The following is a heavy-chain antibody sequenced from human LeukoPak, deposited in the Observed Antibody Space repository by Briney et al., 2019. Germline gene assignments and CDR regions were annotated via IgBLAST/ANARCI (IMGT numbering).Heavy chain of an antibody. V-gene: IGHV4-31*03. CDR2: IYYSGST. J-gene: IGHJ4*02. Sequence: PSETLSLTCTVSGGSISSGDYYWTWIRQHPGKGLEWIGYIYYSGSTYYNPSLKSRVTISVDTSKNQFSLKLSSVTAADTAVYYCARSAWGTTPFDYWGQGTLVTVSS. D-gene: IGHD3-16*01. CDR1: GGSISSGDYY. CDR3: ARSAWGTTPFDY.